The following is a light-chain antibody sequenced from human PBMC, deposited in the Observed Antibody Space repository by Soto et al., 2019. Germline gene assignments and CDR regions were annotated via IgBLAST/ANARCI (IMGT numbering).Light chain of an antibody. J-gene: IGLJ2*01. Sequence: QSALTQPASVSGSPGQSITISCTGTSSDVGGYNYVSWYQQHPGKAPKLMIYDVSNRPSGVSNRFSGSKSGNTASLTISGLQAEDEADYYCSSYTSSHVAFGGGTKLTVL. V-gene: IGLV2-14*01. CDR1: SSDVGGYNY. CDR3: SSYTSSHVA. CDR2: DVS.